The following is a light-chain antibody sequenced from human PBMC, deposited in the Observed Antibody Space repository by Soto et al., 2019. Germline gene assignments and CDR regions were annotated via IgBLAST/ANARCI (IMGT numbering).Light chain of an antibody. V-gene: IGKV1-5*01. CDR3: QQYNSYPRT. CDR1: QSISSW. Sequence: DIQMTQSPSTLSASVGDRVTITCRASQSISSWLAWYQQKPGKAPKLLIYDASSLESGVPSRFSGSGSGTKFTLTITSLQPDDFAPYYCQQYNSYPRTFGQGTKVDIK. CDR2: DAS. J-gene: IGKJ1*01.